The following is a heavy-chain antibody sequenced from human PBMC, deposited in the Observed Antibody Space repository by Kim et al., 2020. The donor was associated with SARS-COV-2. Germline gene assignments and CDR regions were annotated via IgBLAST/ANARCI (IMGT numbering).Heavy chain of an antibody. Sequence: SETLSLTCAVYGGSFSGYYWSWIRQPPGKGLEWIGEINHSGSTNYNPSLKSRVTISVDTSKNQFSLKLSSVTAADTAVYYCARGRRGPWFDPWGQGTLVTVSS. V-gene: IGHV4-34*01. CDR1: GGSFSGYY. J-gene: IGHJ5*02. D-gene: IGHD3-10*01. CDR2: INHSGST. CDR3: ARGRRGPWFDP.